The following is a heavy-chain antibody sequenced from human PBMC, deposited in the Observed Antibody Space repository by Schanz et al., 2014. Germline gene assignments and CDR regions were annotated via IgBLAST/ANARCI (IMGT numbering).Heavy chain of an antibody. Sequence: QVQLVQSGAEVKKPGSSVKVSCKASGGTFSSYAFSWVRQAPGQGLEWMGRINPNSGGTRYAQKFQGRVTMTRDTSTSTAYMELSRLRSDDTAVHYCAREGTIIRGLTGWFDPWGQGTLVTVSS. CDR1: GGTFSSYA. CDR3: AREGTIIRGLTGWFDP. D-gene: IGHD3-10*01. J-gene: IGHJ5*02. CDR2: INPNSGGT. V-gene: IGHV1-2*06.